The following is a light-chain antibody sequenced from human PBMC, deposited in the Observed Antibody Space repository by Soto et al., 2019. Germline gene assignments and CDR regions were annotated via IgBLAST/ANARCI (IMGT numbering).Light chain of an antibody. CDR3: TSYTSNIPYV. J-gene: IGLJ1*01. CDR1: SSDVGTYNY. CDR2: EVS. Sequence: QSALTQPASVSGSPGQSITISCTGTSSDVGTYNYVSWYKQDPGKAPKLMIYEVSHRPSGVSNRFSGSKSGNTASLTISGLQAEDEADYYCTSYTSNIPYVFGTGTKVTVL. V-gene: IGLV2-14*01.